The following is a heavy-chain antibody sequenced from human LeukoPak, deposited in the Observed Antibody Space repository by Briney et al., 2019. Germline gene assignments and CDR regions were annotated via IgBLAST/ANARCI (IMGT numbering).Heavy chain of an antibody. CDR3: ARLGQWLAYYYYYYMDV. J-gene: IGHJ6*03. D-gene: IGHD6-19*01. V-gene: IGHV4-34*01. Sequence: SETLSLTCAVYGGSFSGYYWSWIRQPTGKGLEWIGEINHSGSTNYNPSLKSRVTISVDTSKNQFSLKLSSVTAADTAVYYCARLGQWLAYYYYYYMDVWGKGTTVTVSS. CDR2: INHSGST. CDR1: GGSFSGYY.